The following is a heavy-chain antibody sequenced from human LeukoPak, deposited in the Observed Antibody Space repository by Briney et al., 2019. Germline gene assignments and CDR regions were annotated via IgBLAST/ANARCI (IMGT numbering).Heavy chain of an antibody. J-gene: IGHJ5*02. CDR3: ASSAAVGGVKWFDP. Sequence: SETLSLTCTVFGGSISSYYWSWIRQTAGKGLEWIGRIYNTGSTDYSPSLRSRVTISVDKSKNQLSLKLNSVTAADTAAYYCASSAAVGGVKWFDPWGQGTLVTVSS. D-gene: IGHD6-19*01. V-gene: IGHV4-4*07. CDR1: GGSISSYY. CDR2: IYNTGST.